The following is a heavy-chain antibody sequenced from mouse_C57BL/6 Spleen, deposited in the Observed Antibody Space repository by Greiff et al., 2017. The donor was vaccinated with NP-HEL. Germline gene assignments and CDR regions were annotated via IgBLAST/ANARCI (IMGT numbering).Heavy chain of an antibody. CDR3: ARSLLYGFAY. CDR2: IYPGAGDT. V-gene: IGHV1-82*01. Sequence: QVQLKQSGPELVKPGASVKISCKASGYAFSSSWMNWVKQRPGKGLEWIGRIYPGAGDTNYNGKFKGKATLTADKSSSTAYMQLSSLTSEDSAVYFCARSLLYGFAYWGQGTLVTVSA. D-gene: IGHD2-12*01. CDR1: GYAFSSSW. J-gene: IGHJ3*01.